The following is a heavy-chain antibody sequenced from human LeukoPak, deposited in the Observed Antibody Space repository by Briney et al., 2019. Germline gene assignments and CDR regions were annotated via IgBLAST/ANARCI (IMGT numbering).Heavy chain of an antibody. D-gene: IGHD5-12*01. V-gene: IGHV4-4*07. CDR1: GGSISSYY. Sequence: SETLSLTCTVSGGSISSYYWSWIRQPAGKGLEWIGRIYTSGSTNYNPSLKSRVTISVDTSKNQFSLKLSSVTAADTAVYYCARSGYSGYDYGANAFDIWGQGTMVTVSS. CDR3: ARSGYSGYDYGANAFDI. J-gene: IGHJ3*02. CDR2: IYTSGST.